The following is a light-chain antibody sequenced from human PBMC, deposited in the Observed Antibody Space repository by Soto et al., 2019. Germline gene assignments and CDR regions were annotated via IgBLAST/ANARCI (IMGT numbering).Light chain of an antibody. V-gene: IGKV3-20*01. CDR2: RAS. CDR3: QQYAASPLT. Sequence: EIVLMQSSGTLSLSPGERVTLSCRASQSVSSNYLAWYQQKSGQAPRLLIYRASTRATGIPDRFSGSGSGTDFSLIISRLEPEDSAVYYCQQYAASPLTFGGGTKLEIK. CDR1: QSVSSNY. J-gene: IGKJ4*01.